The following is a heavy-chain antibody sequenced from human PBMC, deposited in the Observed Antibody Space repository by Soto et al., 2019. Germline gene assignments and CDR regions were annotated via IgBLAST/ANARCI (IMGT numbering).Heavy chain of an antibody. J-gene: IGHJ6*02. Sequence: GESLKISCKGSGYNFSSYWIGWVRQMPGKGLEWMGIIYPGDSDTRYSPSFQGRVTISADKSISTAYVQWSSLQASDTGMYYCVRKGSSAVSYYFYYGLDVWGQGTTVTVSS. CDR2: IYPGDSDT. CDR1: GYNFSSYW. D-gene: IGHD6-6*01. V-gene: IGHV5-51*01. CDR3: VRKGSSAVSYYFYYGLDV.